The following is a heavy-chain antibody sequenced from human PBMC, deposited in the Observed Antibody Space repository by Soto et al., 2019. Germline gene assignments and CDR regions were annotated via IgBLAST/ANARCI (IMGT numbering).Heavy chain of an antibody. J-gene: IGHJ1*01. V-gene: IGHV3-21*01. D-gene: IGHD2-2*01. Sequence: GGSLRLSCAASGFTFSSYSMNWVRQAPGKGLEWVSSISSSSSYIYYADSVKGRFTISRDNAKNSLYLQMNSLRAEDTAVYYCATSHATSAEYFQHWGQGTLVTVSS. CDR1: GFTFSSYS. CDR3: ATSHATSAEYFQH. CDR2: ISSSSSYI.